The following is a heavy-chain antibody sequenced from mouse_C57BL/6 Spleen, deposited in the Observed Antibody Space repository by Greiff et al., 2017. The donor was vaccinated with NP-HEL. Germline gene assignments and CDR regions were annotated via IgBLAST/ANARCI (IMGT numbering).Heavy chain of an antibody. J-gene: IGHJ3*01. Sequence: EVKLVESGGGLVKPGGSLKLSCAASGFTFSSYAMSWVRQTPEKRLEWVATISDGGSYTYYPDNVKGRFTISRDNAKNNLYLQMSHLKSEDTAMYYCARDSDYYYGSSYAWFAYWGQGTLVTVSA. CDR1: GFTFSSYA. CDR2: ISDGGSYT. CDR3: ARDSDYYYGSSYAWFAY. D-gene: IGHD1-1*01. V-gene: IGHV5-4*01.